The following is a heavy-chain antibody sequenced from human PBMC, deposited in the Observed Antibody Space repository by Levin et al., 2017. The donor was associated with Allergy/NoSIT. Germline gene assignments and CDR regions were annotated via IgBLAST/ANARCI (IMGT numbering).Heavy chain of an antibody. Sequence: GESLKISCAASGFTFSSYSMNWVRQAPGKGLEWVSYISSSSSTISYADSVKGRFTISRDNTRNSLYLQMNSLRDEDTAVYHCARDEVAVAGRITEYFQHWGQGTLVTVSS. CDR3: ARDEVAVAGRITEYFQH. CDR2: ISSSSSTI. V-gene: IGHV3-48*02. CDR1: GFTFSSYS. J-gene: IGHJ1*01. D-gene: IGHD6-19*01.